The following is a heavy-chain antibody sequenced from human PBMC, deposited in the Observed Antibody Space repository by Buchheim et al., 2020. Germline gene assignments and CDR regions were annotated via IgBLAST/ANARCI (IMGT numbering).Heavy chain of an antibody. CDR2: ISYDGSYK. J-gene: IGHJ4*02. CDR1: GFTFSSHA. CDR3: GAEVGSREFDN. V-gene: IGHV3-30*03. Sequence: QVQLVESGGGVVQPGRSLRLSCAASGFTFSSHAMHWVRQPPGKGLEWVAIISYDGSYKDYPDSVKGRFNVSRDNFPNTLFLQMNSLRAEDTAVYYCGAEVGSREFDNWGQGTL. D-gene: IGHD2-2*01.